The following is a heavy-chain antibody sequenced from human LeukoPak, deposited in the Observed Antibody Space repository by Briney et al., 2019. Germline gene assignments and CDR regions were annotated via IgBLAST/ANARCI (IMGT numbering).Heavy chain of an antibody. J-gene: IGHJ6*02. CDR1: GFTFRNYG. V-gene: IGHV3-30*03. D-gene: IGHD1-26*01. CDR3: ARSSGSYYYYGMDV. Sequence: PGRSLRLSCAASGFTFRNYGMHWVRQAPGKGLEWVAVISYDGSNKYYADSVKGRFTISRDNSKNTLYLQMNSLRAEDTAVYYCARSSGSYYYYGMDVWGQGTTVTVSS. CDR2: ISYDGSNK.